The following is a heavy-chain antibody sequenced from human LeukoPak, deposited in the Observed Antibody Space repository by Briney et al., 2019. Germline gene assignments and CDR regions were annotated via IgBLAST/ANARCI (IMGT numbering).Heavy chain of an antibody. Sequence: GGSLRLSCAASGFTFSSFWMSWVRQAPGKGLEWVANIKQDGSEKCYVDSVKGRFTISRDSAKKSLYLQMKSLRTEDTAVYYCAGQLVNEAWFDPWGQGTLVTVSS. D-gene: IGHD6-6*01. V-gene: IGHV3-7*01. CDR2: IKQDGSEK. CDR1: GFTFSSFW. CDR3: AGQLVNEAWFDP. J-gene: IGHJ5*02.